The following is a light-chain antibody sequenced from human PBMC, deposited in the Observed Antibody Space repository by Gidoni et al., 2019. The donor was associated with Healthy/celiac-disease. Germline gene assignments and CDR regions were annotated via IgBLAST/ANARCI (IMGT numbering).Light chain of an antibody. CDR3: MQAIQTPIT. CDR1: QSLRHSNRYNY. J-gene: IGKJ5*01. V-gene: IGKV2-28*01. CDR2: LGT. Sequence: LLVTPGEPAGESGMSSQSLRHSNRYNYVDWYLKKRGQSRQLMIDLGTKGACGVPERSSGRGSGKDFTLKISRVEAEDVGDYYCMQAIQTPITFGQXTRLEIK.